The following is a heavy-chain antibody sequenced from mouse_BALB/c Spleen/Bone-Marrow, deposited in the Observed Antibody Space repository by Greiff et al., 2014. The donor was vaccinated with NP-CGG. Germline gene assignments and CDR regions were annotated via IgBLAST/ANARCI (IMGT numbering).Heavy chain of an antibody. Sequence: VQLQQSGAELARPGASVKMSCKASGYTFITYTIHWVKQRPGQGLEWIGYINPSSGYANYNQNFKDKATLTADKSSSTAYMQLSSLTSEDSAVYYCTRITTVVRYFDVWGTGTTVTVSS. CDR2: INPSSGYA. D-gene: IGHD1-1*01. CDR3: TRITTVVRYFDV. J-gene: IGHJ1*03. CDR1: GYTFITYT. V-gene: IGHV1-4*01.